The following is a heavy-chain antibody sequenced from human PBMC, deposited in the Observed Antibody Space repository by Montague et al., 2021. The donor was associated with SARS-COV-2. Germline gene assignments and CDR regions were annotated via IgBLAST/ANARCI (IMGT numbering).Heavy chain of an antibody. D-gene: IGHD3-10*01. CDR2: IDWDDDK. V-gene: IGHV2-70*11. CDR3: ARIWFIDHRNAFDV. CDR1: GFSLSTSGMC. J-gene: IGHJ3*01. Sequence: PALVKPTQTLTLTCTFSGFSLSTSGMCVSWIRQPPGKALEWLARIDWDDDKYYSTSLKTRLTISKDTSKNQVVLTMTNMDPVDTATQYCARIWFIDHRNAFDVWGQGTTVTVSS.